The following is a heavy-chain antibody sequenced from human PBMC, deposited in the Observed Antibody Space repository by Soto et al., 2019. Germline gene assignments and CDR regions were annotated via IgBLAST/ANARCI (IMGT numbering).Heavy chain of an antibody. Sequence: GGSLRLSCAASGFTFSSYGMHWVRQAPGKGLEWVAVIWYDGSNKYYANSVKGRFTISRNNSKNTLYLQMNSLRAEDTAVYYCARESGEWFGETGELNAFDIWGQGTMVTVSS. J-gene: IGHJ3*02. V-gene: IGHV3-33*01. CDR3: ARESGEWFGETGELNAFDI. D-gene: IGHD3-10*01. CDR2: IWYDGSNK. CDR1: GFTFSSYG.